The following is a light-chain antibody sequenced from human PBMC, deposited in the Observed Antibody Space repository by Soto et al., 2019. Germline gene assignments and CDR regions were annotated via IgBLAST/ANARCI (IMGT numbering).Light chain of an antibody. CDR2: KAS. CDR1: QSISSW. J-gene: IGKJ1*01. Sequence: DIQMTQSPSTLSASVGDTVTITCRASQSISSWLAWYQQKPGKAPKLLIYKASSLQSGVPSGFSGIGSGTEFTLTISSLQPDDFATYYCQQYNFYSRTFGQGTKVEIK. CDR3: QQYNFYSRT. V-gene: IGKV1-5*03.